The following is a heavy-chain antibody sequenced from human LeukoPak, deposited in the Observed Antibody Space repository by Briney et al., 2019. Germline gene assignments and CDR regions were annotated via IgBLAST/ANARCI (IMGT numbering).Heavy chain of an antibody. CDR2: IKKNKDGGTA. D-gene: IGHD3-22*01. CDR1: GFTFSHFW. Sequence: GGSLRLSCAASGFTFSHFWMSWVRQAPGRGLEWVGRIKKNKDGGTADYAAPVKGRFTISRDDSKNTLCLQMNSLKTEDTAVYYCTTDLSSGYYLHNGHWGQGTLVTVSS. V-gene: IGHV3-15*01. CDR3: TTDLSSGYYLHNGH. J-gene: IGHJ4*02.